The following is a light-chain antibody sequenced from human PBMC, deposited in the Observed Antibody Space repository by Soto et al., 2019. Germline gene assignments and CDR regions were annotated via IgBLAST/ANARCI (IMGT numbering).Light chain of an antibody. Sequence: ELVLTQSPDTLSLSPGERATLCCRASQSFSNNYLAWYQQKPGQAPRLLIYGASNRATGIPDRFSGSGSGTDFTLTISRLEPEDIAVYYCQQYGSSGTFGQGTKVDIK. CDR3: QQYGSSGT. CDR2: GAS. V-gene: IGKV3-20*01. J-gene: IGKJ1*01. CDR1: QSFSNNY.